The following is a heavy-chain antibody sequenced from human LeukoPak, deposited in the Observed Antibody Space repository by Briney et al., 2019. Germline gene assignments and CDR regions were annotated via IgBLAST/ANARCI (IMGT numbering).Heavy chain of an antibody. Sequence: SETLSLTCTVSGGSVSSGTYSWSWIRQPPGKGLEWIGYIYYTGSTNYNPPLKSRLTISVDTSKNQFSLKLSSVTAADTAVYYCARRGGSGRSFDYWGQGTLVTVSS. D-gene: IGHD3-10*01. CDR2: IYYTGST. CDR3: ARRGGSGRSFDY. J-gene: IGHJ4*02. V-gene: IGHV4-61*01. CDR1: GGSVSSGTYS.